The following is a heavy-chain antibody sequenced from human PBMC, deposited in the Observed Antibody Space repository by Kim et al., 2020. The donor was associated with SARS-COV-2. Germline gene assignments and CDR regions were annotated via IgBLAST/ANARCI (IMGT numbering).Heavy chain of an antibody. CDR2: IIPIFGTA. CDR3: ARLVSDGMDV. V-gene: IGHV1-69*13. J-gene: IGHJ6*02. Sequence: SVKVSCKASGGTFSSYAISWVRQAPGQGLEWMGGIIPIFGTANCAQKFQGRVTITADESTSTAYMELSSLRSEDTAVYYCARLVSDGMDVWGQGTTVTVSS. CDR1: GGTFSSYA.